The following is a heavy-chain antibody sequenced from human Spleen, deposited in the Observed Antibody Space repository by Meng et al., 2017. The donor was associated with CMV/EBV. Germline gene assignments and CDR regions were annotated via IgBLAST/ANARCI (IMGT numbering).Heavy chain of an antibody. CDR1: GYAFSNYG. Sequence: ASVKVSCKASGYAFSNYGISWVRQAPGQGLEWMGWISAYNGNTNYAQKLQGRVTMTTDTSTSTAYMELRSLRSDDTAVYYCARDSYLDCSSTSCYTENLNYYYYGMDVWGQGTTVTVSS. D-gene: IGHD2-2*02. CDR2: ISAYNGNT. CDR3: ARDSYLDCSSTSCYTENLNYYYYGMDV. V-gene: IGHV1-18*01. J-gene: IGHJ6*02.